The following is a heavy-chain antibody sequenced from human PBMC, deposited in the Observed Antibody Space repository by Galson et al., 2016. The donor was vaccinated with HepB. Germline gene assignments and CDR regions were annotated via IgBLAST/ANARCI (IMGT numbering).Heavy chain of an antibody. CDR3: ARASATADPRGALDI. CDR1: GCAFRDYS. V-gene: IGHV3-30*09. D-gene: IGHD6-13*01. Sequence: SLRLSCATSGCAFRDYSIHWVRQAPGKGLQWVGVRSHDGSNRFYAESVKGRFAISSDNFKDMVYLQMNSLRADDTAAYYCARASATADPRGALDIWGQGTVVLVSS. CDR2: RSHDGSNR. J-gene: IGHJ3*02.